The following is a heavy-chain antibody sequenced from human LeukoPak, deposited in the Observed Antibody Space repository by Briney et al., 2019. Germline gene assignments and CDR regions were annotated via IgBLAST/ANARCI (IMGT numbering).Heavy chain of an antibody. J-gene: IGHJ4*02. D-gene: IGHD3-10*01. CDR2: IYYSGST. CDR3: ARGSGYYFFDY. V-gene: IGHV4-61*01. CDR1: GGSVSSGSYY. Sequence: SETPSLTCTVSGGSVSSGSYYWSWIRQPPGKGLEWIGYIYYSGSTNYNPSLKSRVTISVDTSKNQFSLKLSSVTAADTAVYYCARGSGYYFFDYWGQGTLVTVSS.